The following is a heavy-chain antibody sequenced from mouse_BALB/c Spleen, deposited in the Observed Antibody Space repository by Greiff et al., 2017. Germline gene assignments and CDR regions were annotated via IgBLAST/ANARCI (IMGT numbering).Heavy chain of an antibody. J-gene: IGHJ1*01. V-gene: IGHV1-9*01. CDR3: ARLGLRHYWYFDV. CDR1: GYTFSSYW. Sequence: VKLVESGAELMKPGASVKISCKATGYTFSSYWIEWVKQRPGHGLEWIGEILPGSGSTNYNEKFKGKATFTADTSSNTAYMQLSSLTSEDSAVYYCARLGLRHYWYFDVWGAGTTVTVSS. CDR2: ILPGSGST. D-gene: IGHD2-4*01.